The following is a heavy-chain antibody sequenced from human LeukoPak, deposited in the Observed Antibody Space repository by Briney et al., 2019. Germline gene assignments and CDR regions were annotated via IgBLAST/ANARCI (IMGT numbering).Heavy chain of an antibody. CDR2: ISAYNGNT. V-gene: IGHV1-18*01. J-gene: IGHJ3*02. Sequence: ASVKVSCKASGYTFTSYGISWVRQAPGQGLEWMGWISAYNGNTNYAQKLQGRVTMTRDMSTSTVYMELSSLEDTAVYYCARERSSGYNDAFDIWGQGTMVTVSS. CDR1: GYTFTSYG. D-gene: IGHD3-22*01. CDR3: ARERSSGYNDAFDI.